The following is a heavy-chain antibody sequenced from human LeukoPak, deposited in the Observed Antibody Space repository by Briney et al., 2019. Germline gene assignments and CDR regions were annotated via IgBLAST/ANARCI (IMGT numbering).Heavy chain of an antibody. CDR1: GFTFSDYS. Sequence: GGSLRLSCAASGFTFSDYSMEWVRQAPGKGLEWISYISSTSTTIYYAGSVKGRFTTSRDNAKNSLSLQMNSLRAEDTAVYYCARDQGYCTSASCRGDAFDVWGQGSMISVSS. V-gene: IGHV3-48*04. J-gene: IGHJ3*01. D-gene: IGHD2-2*01. CDR3: ARDQGYCTSASCRGDAFDV. CDR2: ISSTSTTI.